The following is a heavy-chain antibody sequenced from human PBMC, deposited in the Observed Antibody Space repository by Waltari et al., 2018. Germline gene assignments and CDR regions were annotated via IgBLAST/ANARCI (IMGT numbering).Heavy chain of an antibody. J-gene: IGHJ6*02. CDR3: ARGLIADLNYYYYGMDV. D-gene: IGHD3-22*01. CDR1: GGTFSSYA. CDR2: IIPIFGTA. Sequence: QVQLVQSGAEVKKPGSSVTVSCKASGGTFSSYAISWVRQAPGQGGEWMGGIIPIFGTANYAQKFQGRVTITADESTSTAYMELSSLRSEDTAVYYCARGLIADLNYYYYGMDVWGQGTTVTVSS. V-gene: IGHV1-69*01.